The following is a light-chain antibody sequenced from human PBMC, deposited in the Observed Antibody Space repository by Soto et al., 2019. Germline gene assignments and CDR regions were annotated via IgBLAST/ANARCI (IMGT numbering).Light chain of an antibody. J-gene: IGKJ5*01. Sequence: DIQMKQSPSTLSASVGDRVTITCRASLTISSWLAWYQQKPGKAPKLLIYKASSLESGVPSRFSGSGSGTEFAITISSLQPEDFETYFCQQANSFLITFGQGTRLEIK. V-gene: IGKV1-5*03. CDR1: LTISSW. CDR2: KAS. CDR3: QQANSFLIT.